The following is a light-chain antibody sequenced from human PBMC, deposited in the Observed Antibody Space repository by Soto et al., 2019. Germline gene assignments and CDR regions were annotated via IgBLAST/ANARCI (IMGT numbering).Light chain of an antibody. CDR3: QQYHNWPPQYT. V-gene: IGKV3-15*01. CDR1: QTVSSN. J-gene: IGKJ2*01. Sequence: EIVMTQSPATLSLSPGERATLSCRASQTVSSNLAWYQQKPGQAPRLLIHGASTRATGVPARFSGSGSGTQSTPTLRSLQSEDFAVYYCQQYHNWPPQYTFGQGTKLQIK. CDR2: GAS.